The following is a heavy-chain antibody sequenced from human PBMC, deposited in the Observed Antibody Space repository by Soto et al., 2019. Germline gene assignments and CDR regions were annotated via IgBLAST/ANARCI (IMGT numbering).Heavy chain of an antibody. J-gene: IGHJ5*02. CDR2: IDPRDSYT. CDR3: ARLYCSSSTCDSWFDP. CDR1: GYTFTTFW. D-gene: IGHD2-2*01. Sequence: GESLKISCTGFGYTFTTFWISWVRQMPGRGLEWMGRIDPRDSYTNYSPSFQGHVTISVDKSISTAYLQWGSLKASDTAMYYCARLYCSSSTCDSWFDPSGQGTLVTFSS. V-gene: IGHV5-10-1*01.